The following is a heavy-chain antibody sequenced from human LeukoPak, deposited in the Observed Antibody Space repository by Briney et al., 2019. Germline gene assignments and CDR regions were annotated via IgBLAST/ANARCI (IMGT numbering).Heavy chain of an antibody. J-gene: IGHJ4*02. CDR3: ARGKSGYSYGRSFDY. CDR2: IYTSGST. Sequence: SETLSLTCTVSGGSISSGSYYWSWIRQPAGKGLEWIGRIYTSGSTNYNPSLKSRVTISVDTSKNQFSLKLSSVTAADTAVYYCARGKSGYSYGRSFDYWGQGTLVTVSS. CDR1: GGSISSGSYY. D-gene: IGHD5-18*01. V-gene: IGHV4-61*02.